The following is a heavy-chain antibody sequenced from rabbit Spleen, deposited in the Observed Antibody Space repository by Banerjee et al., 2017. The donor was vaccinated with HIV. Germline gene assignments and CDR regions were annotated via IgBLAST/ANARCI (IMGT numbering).Heavy chain of an antibody. CDR3: ARDTGSSFSSYGMDL. D-gene: IGHD8-1*01. CDR1: GFDFSNYG. J-gene: IGHJ6*01. V-gene: IGHV1S47*01. CDR2: IEPIFGNT. Sequence: QEQLMESGGGLVQPGGSLKLSCKASGFDFSNYGVSWVRQAPGKGLEWIGYIEPIFGNTYYANWVNGRFTISSHNAQNTLYLQLTSLTAADTATYFCARDTGSSFSSYGMDLWGQGTLVTVS.